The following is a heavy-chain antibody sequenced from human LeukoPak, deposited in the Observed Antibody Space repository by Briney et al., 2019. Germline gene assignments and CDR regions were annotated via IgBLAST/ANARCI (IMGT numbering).Heavy chain of an antibody. CDR3: ARGKLKRGYSYGYGYFDY. V-gene: IGHV4-59*07. D-gene: IGHD5-18*01. Sequence: SDTLSLTCTVSGCSISSYYLRWIRQPPGQGLEWMGYIYYSGSTNYNPSLKSRVTMSVDTSKNQFSLKLSSVTAADTAVYYCARGKLKRGYSYGYGYFDYWGQGTLVTVSS. CDR1: GCSISSYY. CDR2: IYYSGST. J-gene: IGHJ4*02.